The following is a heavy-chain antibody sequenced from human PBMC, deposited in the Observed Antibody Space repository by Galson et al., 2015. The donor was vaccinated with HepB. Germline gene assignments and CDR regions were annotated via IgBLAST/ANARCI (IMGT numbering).Heavy chain of an antibody. V-gene: IGHV4-34*01. Sequence: ETLSLTCAVYGGSFSGYFWNWIRQPPGKGLEWIGKINHIGNTEYNPSLKSRVTISVDKSKNQFSLKVNSVTAADTAVYFCARVPLKGAQYGMDVWGQGTTVSVSS. D-gene: IGHD3-16*01. CDR2: INHIGNT. CDR1: GGSFSGYF. J-gene: IGHJ6*02. CDR3: ARVPLKGAQYGMDV.